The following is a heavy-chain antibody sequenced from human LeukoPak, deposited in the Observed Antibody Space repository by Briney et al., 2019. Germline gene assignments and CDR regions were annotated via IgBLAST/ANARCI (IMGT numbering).Heavy chain of an antibody. V-gene: IGHV1-69*05. D-gene: IGHD4/OR15-4a*01. Sequence: SVKVSCKASVRTFSIYAISWVRQAPGQGLEWMGGILPIFGTANYTQKFEDRVTITTDESTSTAYMELSSVRCGDTAVYYCARESGMVVTPYYYRDVWGKGTTVTVSS. CDR2: ILPIFGTA. CDR1: VRTFSIYA. J-gene: IGHJ6*03. CDR3: ARESGMVVTPYYYRDV.